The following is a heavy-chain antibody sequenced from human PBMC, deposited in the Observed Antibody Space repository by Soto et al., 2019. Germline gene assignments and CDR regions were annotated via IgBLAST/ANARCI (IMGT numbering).Heavy chain of an antibody. Sequence: GGSLGLSTAASGLPFSSYATSWVRLAPAKGLEWVSAISGSGGSTYYADSVKGRFTISRDNSKNTLYLQMNSLRAEDTAVYYCAKDQNRMGATTSIGYWGQGTLVTVSS. D-gene: IGHD1-26*01. V-gene: IGHV3-23*01. CDR3: AKDQNRMGATTSIGY. J-gene: IGHJ4*02. CDR2: ISGSGGST. CDR1: GLPFSSYA.